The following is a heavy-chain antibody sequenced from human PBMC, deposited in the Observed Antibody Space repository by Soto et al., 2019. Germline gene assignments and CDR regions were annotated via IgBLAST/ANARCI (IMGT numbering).Heavy chain of an antibody. J-gene: IGHJ4*02. CDR1: AGTFSRYG. CDR2: IIPIFGTA. CDR3: ARVERITMVRAGYYFDY. D-gene: IGHD3-10*01. V-gene: IGHV1-69*06. Sequence: SGKVSCKASAGTFSRYGISWVRQAPGQGLEWMGAIIPIFGTANYAQKFQGRVTITADKSTSTAYMELSSLRSEDTAVYYCARVERITMVRAGYYFDYWGQATLVTVSS.